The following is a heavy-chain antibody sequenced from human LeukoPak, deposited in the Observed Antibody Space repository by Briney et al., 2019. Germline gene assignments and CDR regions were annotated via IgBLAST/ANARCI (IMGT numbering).Heavy chain of an antibody. Sequence: SETLSLTCTVSGGLISISTYYWGWIRQPPGKGLEWIGSIYYSGTTHYNPSLKSRVTIAVDTSKNQFSLKLISVTAADTAVYYCAREGGGSHDYWGQGTLVTVSS. CDR2: IYYSGTT. J-gene: IGHJ4*02. V-gene: IGHV4-39*07. CDR1: GGLISISTYY. CDR3: AREGGGSHDY. D-gene: IGHD1-26*01.